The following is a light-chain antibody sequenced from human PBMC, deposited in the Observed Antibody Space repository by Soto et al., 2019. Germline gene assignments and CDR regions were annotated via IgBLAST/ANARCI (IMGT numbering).Light chain of an antibody. CDR3: LQDQNYPLT. CDR2: AAC. CDR1: RYV. J-gene: IGKJ1*01. V-gene: IGKV1-6*01. Sequence: RYVVGCHQQPAQDATHLLICAACRVPSRVASRCSGSGSRTDFSLTISSLQPEDFATYYCLQDQNYPLTFGQGTKVDIK.